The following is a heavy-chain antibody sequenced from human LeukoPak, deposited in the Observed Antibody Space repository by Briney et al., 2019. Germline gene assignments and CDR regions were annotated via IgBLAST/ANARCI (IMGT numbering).Heavy chain of an antibody. D-gene: IGHD3-10*01. V-gene: IGHV3-48*03. CDR3: VRGAGAWFGELTFLFEF. Sequence: GGSLRLSCAASGFTFTSYEMNWVRQAPGKGLEWVSYIGSTGSTISYADSVKGRFTISRHNGKNSMHLQMNSLRAEDTAVYCCVRGAGAWFGELTFLFEFWGHGTLVTVSS. J-gene: IGHJ4*01. CDR1: GFTFTSYE. CDR2: IGSTGSTI.